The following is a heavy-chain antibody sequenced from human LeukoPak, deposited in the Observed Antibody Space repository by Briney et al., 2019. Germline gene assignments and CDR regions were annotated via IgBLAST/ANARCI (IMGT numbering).Heavy chain of an antibody. J-gene: IGHJ3*02. Sequence: SETLSLTCTVSGGSISSSSYFWGWIRQSPGKGLEYIGSIYHSGSIYYNPSLKSRVTISVDKSKNQFSLKLSSVTAADTAVYYCARRTMVRDGGDSFDIWGQGTTVTVSS. CDR1: GGSISSSSYF. V-gene: IGHV4-39*01. D-gene: IGHD3-10*01. CDR2: IYHSGSI. CDR3: ARRTMVRDGGDSFDI.